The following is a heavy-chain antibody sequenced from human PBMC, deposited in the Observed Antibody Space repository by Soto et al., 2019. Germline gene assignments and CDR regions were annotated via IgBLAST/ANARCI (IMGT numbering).Heavy chain of an antibody. D-gene: IGHD5-12*01. V-gene: IGHV4-39*01. J-gene: IGHJ5*02. CDR2: VQYSGSA. Sequence: QLQVQESGPGLVKPSETLSVTCTVSGGSISSSSYFWGWIRQPPGKGLEWIGTVQYSGSADYNPSLRGRVTISVDTSENQFSLKLSSVSDADTAVYYCARYRAYDWRTCFDPWGHGTLVTVSS. CDR3: ARYRAYDWRTCFDP. CDR1: GGSISSSSYF.